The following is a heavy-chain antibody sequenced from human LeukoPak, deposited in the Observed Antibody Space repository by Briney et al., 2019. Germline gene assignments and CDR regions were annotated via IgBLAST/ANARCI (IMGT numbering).Heavy chain of an antibody. CDR2: IYSGGST. CDR1: GFTVSSNY. D-gene: IGHD4-17*01. J-gene: IGHJ4*02. V-gene: IGHV3-53*01. Sequence: PGGSLRLSCAASGFTVSSNYMSWVRQAPGKGLEWVSVIYSGGSTYYADSVKGRFTISRDNSKNTLYLQMNSLRAEDTAVYYCARAYDYGDYYFDYWGQGTLVTVSS. CDR3: ARAYDYGDYYFDY.